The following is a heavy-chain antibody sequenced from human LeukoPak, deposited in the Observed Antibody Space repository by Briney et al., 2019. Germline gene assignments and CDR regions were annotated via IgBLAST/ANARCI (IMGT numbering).Heavy chain of an antibody. CDR3: ARSGTGSDY. CDR2: INPNSGGK. D-gene: IGHD1-1*01. Sequence: ASVKVSCKASGYTFTGYYMHWWRQAPGQGREWMGWINPNSGGKNYVQKFQGRVTMTRDTSISTAYMELSRLRSDDTAVYYCARSGTGSDYWGQGTLVTVSS. V-gene: IGHV1-2*02. CDR1: GYTFTGYY. J-gene: IGHJ4*02.